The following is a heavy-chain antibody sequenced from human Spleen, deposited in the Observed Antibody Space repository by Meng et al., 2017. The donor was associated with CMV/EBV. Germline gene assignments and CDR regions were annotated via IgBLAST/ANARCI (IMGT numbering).Heavy chain of an antibody. V-gene: IGHV3-48*03. CDR3: ARAYCGDDCYSRAFDI. J-gene: IGHJ3*02. Sequence: GGSLRLSCAASGFTFSSYEMNWVRQAPGKGLEWVSYISSSGSTIYYADSVKGRFTISRDNAKNSLYLQMNSLRAEDTAVYYCARAYCGDDCYSRAFDIWGQGTTVTVSS. D-gene: IGHD2-21*01. CDR1: GFTFSSYE. CDR2: ISSSGSTI.